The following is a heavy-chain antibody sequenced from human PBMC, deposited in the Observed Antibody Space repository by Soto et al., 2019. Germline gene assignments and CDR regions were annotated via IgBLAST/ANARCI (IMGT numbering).Heavy chain of an antibody. Sequence: SGPMLVNPTQTLTLTCTFSGFSLSTSGVGVGWIRQPPGKALEWLALIYWDDDKRYSPSLKSRLTITKDTSKNQVVLTMTNMDPVDTATYYCAHRQRFSYDFWSGRRHPPWFDPWGQGTLVTVSS. CDR1: GFSLSTSGVG. CDR2: IYWDDDK. D-gene: IGHD3-3*01. V-gene: IGHV2-5*02. J-gene: IGHJ5*02. CDR3: AHRQRFSYDFWSGRRHPPWFDP.